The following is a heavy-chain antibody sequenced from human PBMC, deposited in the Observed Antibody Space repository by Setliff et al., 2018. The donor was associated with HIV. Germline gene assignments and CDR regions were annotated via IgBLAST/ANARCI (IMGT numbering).Heavy chain of an antibody. J-gene: IGHJ3*01. D-gene: IGHD3-16*01. V-gene: IGHV4-34*01. CDR1: GGSFSGDY. CDR3: ARRTIWGDAFDV. CDR2: INHSGSS. Sequence: SETLSLTCTVFGGSFSGDYCSWIRQSPGKGLEWIGEINHSGSSTYNPSLKSRVTMSVDTSKNQFSLRLTSVTAADTAIYYCARRTIWGDAFDVWGQGTMVTVSS.